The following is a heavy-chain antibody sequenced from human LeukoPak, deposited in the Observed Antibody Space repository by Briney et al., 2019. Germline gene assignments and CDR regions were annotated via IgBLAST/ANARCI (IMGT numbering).Heavy chain of an antibody. Sequence: GGSLRLSCAASGFALSSHWMTWVRQAPGKGLEWVANINQDGSGNYCVDSVKGRFTISRDNAKNSLYLQMNSLRAEDTAVYYCARGAVAGMRSWFDPWGQGILVIVSS. D-gene: IGHD6-19*01. CDR1: GFALSSHW. CDR3: ARGAVAGMRSWFDP. V-gene: IGHV3-7*03. CDR2: INQDGSGN. J-gene: IGHJ5*02.